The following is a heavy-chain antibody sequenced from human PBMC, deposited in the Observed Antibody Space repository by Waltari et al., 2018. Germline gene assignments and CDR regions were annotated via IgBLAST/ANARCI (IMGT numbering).Heavy chain of an antibody. D-gene: IGHD3-9*01. Sequence: EVQLVESGGGLVQPGGSLRLSCAASGFTFSSYWMYGVRQAPGKGLVWASRIHADGSATTCAGSGMGRFTISRDNAKNTVFLQMNSLRAEDTAVYYCARGGHFDWLPIDSWGQGTQVTVSS. CDR1: GFTFSSYW. J-gene: IGHJ4*02. V-gene: IGHV3-74*01. CDR3: ARGGHFDWLPIDS. CDR2: IHADGSAT.